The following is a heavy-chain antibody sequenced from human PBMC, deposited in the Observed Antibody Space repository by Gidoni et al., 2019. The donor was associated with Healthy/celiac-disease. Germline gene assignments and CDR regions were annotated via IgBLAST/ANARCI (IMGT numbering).Heavy chain of an antibody. J-gene: IGHJ6*02. Sequence: QVQLQQWGAGLLKHSETLSLTCAAYGGSSSGYYWSWIRQPPGKGLEWIGEINHIGSTNNNPSLKSRVTISVDTSKNQFSLKLSSVTAADTAVYYCAGQVRGDDGMDVWGQGTTVTVSS. CDR1: GGSSSGYY. D-gene: IGHD3-10*01. V-gene: IGHV4-34*01. CDR3: AGQVRGDDGMDV. CDR2: INHIGST.